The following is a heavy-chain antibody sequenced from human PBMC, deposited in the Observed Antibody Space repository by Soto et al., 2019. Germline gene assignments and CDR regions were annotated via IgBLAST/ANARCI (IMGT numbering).Heavy chain of an antibody. J-gene: IGHJ4*02. CDR1: GFLFGNFG. CDR2: ISGDGNDK. Sequence: QVQLVESGGGVVQSGRSLRLSCAASGFLFGNFGMHWVRRAPGEGLEWVATISGDGNDKYYPDSMKGRFTISRDNFNNTLYLQLNSLRPEDTAVYHCVQGASTAHQPLDSWGQGVLVTVSS. V-gene: IGHV3-30*03. CDR3: VQGASTAHQPLDS. D-gene: IGHD1-26*01.